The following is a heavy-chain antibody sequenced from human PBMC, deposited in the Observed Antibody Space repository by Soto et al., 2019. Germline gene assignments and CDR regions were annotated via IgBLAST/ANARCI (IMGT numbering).Heavy chain of an antibody. V-gene: IGHV1-18*04. D-gene: IGHD2-21*02. Sequence: ASVKVSCKASGYTFTSYGISWVRQAPGQGLEWMGWISAYNGNTNYAQKLQGRVTMTTDTSTSTAYMELRSLRSDDTAVCYCARRVYCGGDCWPPDYWGQGTLVTVS. J-gene: IGHJ4*02. CDR3: ARRVYCGGDCWPPDY. CDR2: ISAYNGNT. CDR1: GYTFTSYG.